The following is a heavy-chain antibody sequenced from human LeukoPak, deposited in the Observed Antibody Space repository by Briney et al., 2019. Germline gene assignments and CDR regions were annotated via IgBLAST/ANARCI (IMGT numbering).Heavy chain of an antibody. Sequence: PSETLSLTCTVSGGSISSSSYYWGWIRQPPGKGLEWIGSIYYSGSTYYNPSLKSRVTITVDTAKNQFSLKLSSVTAAATAVYYCARETVVVPAAKELYNWFDPWGQGTLVTVSS. CDR2: IYYSGST. CDR3: ARETVVVPAAKELYNWFDP. D-gene: IGHD2-2*01. V-gene: IGHV4-39*07. J-gene: IGHJ5*02. CDR1: GGSISSSSYY.